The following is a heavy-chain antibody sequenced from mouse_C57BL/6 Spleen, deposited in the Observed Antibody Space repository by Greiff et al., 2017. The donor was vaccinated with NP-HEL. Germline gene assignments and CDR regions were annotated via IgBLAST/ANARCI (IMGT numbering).Heavy chain of an antibody. CDR3: ARSSNGAMDY. V-gene: IGHV1-66*01. J-gene: IGHJ4*01. Sequence: QVQLKESGPELVKPGASVKISCKASGYSFTSYYIHWVKQRPGQGLEWIGWIYPGSGNTKYNEKFKGKATLTADTSSSTAYMQLSSLTSEDSAVYYCARSSNGAMDYWGQGTSVTVSS. CDR2: IYPGSGNT. D-gene: IGHD2-5*01. CDR1: GYSFTSYY.